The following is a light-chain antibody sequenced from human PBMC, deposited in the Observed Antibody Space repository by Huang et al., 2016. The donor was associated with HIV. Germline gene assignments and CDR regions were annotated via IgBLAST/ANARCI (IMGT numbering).Light chain of an antibody. CDR3: QQSYSTPWVT. Sequence: DIQMTQSPSSLSASVGDRVTITCRASQSISSNLNWYQQRPGKAPKLLIYAASSLQSGVPSRFSGGGSGTDFTLIISSLQPEDFATYYCQQSYSTPWVTFGHGTKVDIK. J-gene: IGKJ3*01. V-gene: IGKV1-39*01. CDR1: QSISSN. CDR2: AAS.